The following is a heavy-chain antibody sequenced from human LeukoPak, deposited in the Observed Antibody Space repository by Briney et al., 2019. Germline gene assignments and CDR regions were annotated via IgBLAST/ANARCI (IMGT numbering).Heavy chain of an antibody. CDR1: GGSFSSYY. J-gene: IGHJ6*02. CDR3: ARVRKDAYYGMDV. V-gene: IGHV4-59*01. Sequence: PSETLSLTCAVYGGSFSSYYWSWIRQPPGKGLEWIGYIYYSGSTNYNPSLKSRVTISVDTSKNQFSLKLSSVTAADTAVYYCARVRKDAYYGMDVWGQGTTVTVSS. CDR2: IYYSGST.